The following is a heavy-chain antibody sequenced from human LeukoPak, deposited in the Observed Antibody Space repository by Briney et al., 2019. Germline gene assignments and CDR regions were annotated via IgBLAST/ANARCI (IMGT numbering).Heavy chain of an antibody. D-gene: IGHD2-15*01. V-gene: IGHV3-48*01. J-gene: IGHJ4*02. CDR2: ITSRSTNM. CDR1: GFPFSTYS. Sequence: GGSLRLSCAASGFPFSTYSMNWVRQAPGKGLEWLSYITSRSTNMYYADSVKGRFTISRDNAKNSLYLQMNSLRAEDTAVYYCVRQTVVVVAAFFDYWGQGALVTVSS. CDR3: VRQTVVVVAAFFDY.